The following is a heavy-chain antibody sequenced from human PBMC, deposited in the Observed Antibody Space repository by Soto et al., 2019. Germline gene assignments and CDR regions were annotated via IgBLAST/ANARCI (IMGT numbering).Heavy chain of an antibody. CDR2: IYHSGST. CDR3: ARGAAARLWSLTNWFDP. D-gene: IGHD6-6*01. Sequence: SETLSLTCAVSGGSISSGGYPWSWIRQPPGKGLEWIGYIYHSGSTYYNPSLKSRVTISVDRSKNQFSLKLSSVTAADTAVYYCARGAAARLWSLTNWFDPWGQGTLVTVSS. J-gene: IGHJ5*02. CDR1: GGSISSGGYP. V-gene: IGHV4-30-2*01.